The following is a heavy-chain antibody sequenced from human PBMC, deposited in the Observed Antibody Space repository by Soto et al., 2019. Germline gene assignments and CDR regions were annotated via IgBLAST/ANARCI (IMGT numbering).Heavy chain of an antibody. CDR3: VRLATAPSRDLSYPSSSLDA. D-gene: IGHD6-25*01. Sequence: GESLKISCKGPEYTFTNYWIGWVRQMPGKGLEWMGIIYPFDSDTRYNPSFQGQVTISADKSINTAYLHWRSLKASDTAMYFCVRLATAPSRDLSYPSSSLDAWGLGTALTVSS. V-gene: IGHV5-51*01. J-gene: IGHJ6*02. CDR1: EYTFTNYW. CDR2: IYPFDSDT.